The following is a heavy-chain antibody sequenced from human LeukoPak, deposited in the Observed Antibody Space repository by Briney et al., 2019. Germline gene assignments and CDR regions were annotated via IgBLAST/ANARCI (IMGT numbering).Heavy chain of an antibody. CDR1: GFTVSSNY. V-gene: IGHV3-66*02. CDR3: ATSYSPFGLIDY. CDR2: IYSGGST. D-gene: IGHD4-11*01. Sequence: GGSLRLSCAASGFTVSSNYMSWVRQTPGKGLEWVSVIYSGGSTYYADSVKGRFTISRDNSKNTLYLQMNSLRAEDTAVYYCATSYSPFGLIDYWGQGTLVTVSS. J-gene: IGHJ4*02.